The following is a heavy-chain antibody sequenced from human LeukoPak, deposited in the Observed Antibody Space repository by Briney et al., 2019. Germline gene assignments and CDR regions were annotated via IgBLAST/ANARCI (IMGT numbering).Heavy chain of an antibody. CDR2: INWDGSSS. J-gene: IGHJ2*01. V-gene: IGHV3-20*04. CDR3: AKNNDYGGSYWYFDL. D-gene: IGHD4-23*01. Sequence: GGSLRLSCIASGFSYDYYGMSWVRQLPGKGLEWVAGINWDGSSSGYVDSVKGRFTISRDSSKNTLYLQMSSLRDGDTAVYYCAKNNDYGGSYWYFDLWGRGTLVTVSS. CDR1: GFSYDYYG.